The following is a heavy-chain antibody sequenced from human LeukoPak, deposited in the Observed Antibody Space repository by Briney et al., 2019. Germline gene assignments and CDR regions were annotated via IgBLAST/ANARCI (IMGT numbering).Heavy chain of an antibody. V-gene: IGHV4-34*01. CDR3: ARDDVDTAMVTWLDY. CDR2: INHSGST. J-gene: IGHJ4*02. CDR1: GGSFSGYY. D-gene: IGHD5-18*01. Sequence: SETLSLTCAVYGGSFSGYYWSWIRQPPGKGLEWIGEINHSGSTNYNPPLKSRATISVDTSKNQFSLKLSSVTAADTAVYYCARDDVDTAMVTWLDYWGQGTLVTVSS.